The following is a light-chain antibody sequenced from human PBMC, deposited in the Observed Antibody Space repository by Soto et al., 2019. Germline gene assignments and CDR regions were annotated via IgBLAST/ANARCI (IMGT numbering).Light chain of an antibody. V-gene: IGKV3-15*01. J-gene: IGKJ1*01. Sequence: EIAMTQSPATLSVSPGERATLSRTASQSVSSNLAWYQQKPGQAPRLLIYGASTRATGIPARFSGGESGTDISLTISILQSEDFGVYYGQQYNIWPPCAFGQGTKVEIK. CDR1: QSVSSN. CDR3: QQYNIWPPCA. CDR2: GAS.